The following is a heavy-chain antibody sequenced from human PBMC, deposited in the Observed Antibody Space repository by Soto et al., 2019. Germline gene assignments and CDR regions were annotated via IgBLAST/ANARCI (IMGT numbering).Heavy chain of an antibody. CDR1: SGSIFSSNW. J-gene: IGHJ4*02. CDR3: ASHLVMAGTRGFDH. V-gene: IGHV4-4*02. D-gene: IGHD6-19*01. Sequence: QVQLQESGPGLVKPSGTLSLTCAVSSGSIFSSNWWSWVRQPPGKGLEWIGETRNSGGANYNPSLQSRVTISVDRSKNNFFLELRSVTAADTAVYYGASHLVMAGTRGFDHWGLGTLVTVS. CDR2: TRNSGGA.